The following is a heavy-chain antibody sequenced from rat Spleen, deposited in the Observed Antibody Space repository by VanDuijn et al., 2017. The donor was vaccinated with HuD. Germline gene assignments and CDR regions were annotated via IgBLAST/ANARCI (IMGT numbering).Heavy chain of an antibody. Sequence: EVQLVESDGGLVQPGRSMKLSCVASGFTFSNCDMAWVRQAPTKGLEWVATISYDDRSTYYRDSVKGRFTISRDNAKSSLYLQMDNLRSEDTATYYCARAGYLRDWYFDFWGPGTMVTVSS. CDR3: ARAGYLRDWYFDF. CDR2: ISYDDRST. CDR1: GFTFSNCD. J-gene: IGHJ1*01. D-gene: IGHD2-5*01. V-gene: IGHV5-29*01.